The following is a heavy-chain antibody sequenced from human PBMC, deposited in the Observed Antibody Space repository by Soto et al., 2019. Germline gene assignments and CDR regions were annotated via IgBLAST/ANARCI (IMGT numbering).Heavy chain of an antibody. CDR3: ARDLGGYSSSSGHFDY. V-gene: IGHV6-1*01. CDR2: TYYRSKWYN. D-gene: IGHD6-6*01. Sequence: SQTLSLTCAISGDSVSSNSAAWNWIRQPPSRGLEWLGRTYYRSKWYNDYAVSVKSRITINPDTSKNQFSLQLNSVTPEDTAVYYCARDLGGYSSSSGHFDYWGQGTLVTVSS. CDR1: GDSVSSNSAA. J-gene: IGHJ4*02.